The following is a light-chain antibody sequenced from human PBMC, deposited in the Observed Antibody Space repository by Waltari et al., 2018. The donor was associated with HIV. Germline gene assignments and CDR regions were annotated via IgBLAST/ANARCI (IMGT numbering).Light chain of an antibody. CDR1: QSLVYSDENTY. CDR3: MQGTHWPAT. J-gene: IGKJ5*01. CDR2: KVC. Sequence: DVVITESPHSLVVTLRQPASISCWSIQSLVYSDENTYLNWFHQRPGLSPRRLIDKVCNRDSGVAERFRGSGAGTDFTLRIRGVETEDAGVYCCMQGTHWPATLGQGARLDIK. V-gene: IGKV2-30*01.